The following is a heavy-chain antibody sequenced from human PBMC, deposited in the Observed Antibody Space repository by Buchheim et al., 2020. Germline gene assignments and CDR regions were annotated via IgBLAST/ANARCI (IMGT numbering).Heavy chain of an antibody. V-gene: IGHV4-59*01. Sequence: QVQLQESGPGLVKPSETLSLTCTVSGGSISSYYWSWIRQPPGKGLEWIGYIYYSGSTNYNPSLKSRVTISVDTSKNQFSLKLRSVTAADTAVYYCARDSPYSSGWRGFDYWGQGTL. CDR1: GGSISSYY. CDR3: ARDSPYSSGWRGFDY. CDR2: IYYSGST. D-gene: IGHD6-19*01. J-gene: IGHJ4*02.